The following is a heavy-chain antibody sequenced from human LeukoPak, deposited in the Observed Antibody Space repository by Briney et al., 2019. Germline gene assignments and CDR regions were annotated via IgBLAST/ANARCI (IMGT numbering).Heavy chain of an antibody. Sequence: SETLSLTCTVSGGSISSYYWSWIRQPPGKGLEWIGYIYYSGSTNYNPSLKSRVTISVDTSKNQFSLKLSSVTAADTAVYYCARDRYSSSWDHYYYYYYGMDVWGQGTTVTVSS. V-gene: IGHV4-59*12. CDR3: ARDRYSSSWDHYYYYYYGMDV. CDR2: IYYSGST. J-gene: IGHJ6*02. CDR1: GGSISSYY. D-gene: IGHD6-13*01.